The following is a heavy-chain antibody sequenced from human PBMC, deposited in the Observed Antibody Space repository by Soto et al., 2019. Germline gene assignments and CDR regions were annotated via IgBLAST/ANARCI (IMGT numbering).Heavy chain of an antibody. Sequence: GGSLGLSCAASGFTFSSYAMSWVRQATGKGLEWVSAISGSGGSTYYADSVKGRFTISRDNSKNTLYLQMNSLRAEDTAVYYCAKDSYDSSDYYHDAFDIWGQGTMVTVSS. D-gene: IGHD3-22*01. V-gene: IGHV3-23*01. CDR1: GFTFSSYA. J-gene: IGHJ3*02. CDR2: ISGSGGST. CDR3: AKDSYDSSDYYHDAFDI.